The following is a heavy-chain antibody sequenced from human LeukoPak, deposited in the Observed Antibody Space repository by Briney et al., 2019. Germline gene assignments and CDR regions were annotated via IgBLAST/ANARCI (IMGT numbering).Heavy chain of an antibody. Sequence: GESLKISCKASGYSFTSYWIGWVRQMPGKGLEWMGIIYPGDSDTTYSPPFQGQVTISVDKSITTAYLQWSSLQASDTAMYYCARRYCSGGSCSRQIDYWGQGTLVTVSS. CDR1: GYSFTSYW. V-gene: IGHV5-51*01. CDR3: ARRYCSGGSCSRQIDY. D-gene: IGHD2-15*01. J-gene: IGHJ4*02. CDR2: IYPGDSDT.